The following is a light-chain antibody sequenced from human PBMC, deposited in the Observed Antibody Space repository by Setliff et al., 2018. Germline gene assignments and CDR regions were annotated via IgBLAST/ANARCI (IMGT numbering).Light chain of an antibody. CDR1: RSNVGPTT. CDR2: GNS. CDR3: ATWDDGLNGAV. J-gene: IGLJ2*01. Sequence: QSVLTQPPSASGTPGQRVTISCSGSRSNVGPTTVDWYQQLPGTAPKLLVFGNSQRPSGVPDRFSGSKSGTTASLVISGLQSEDEADYYCATWDDGLNGAVFGGGTKSPS. V-gene: IGLV1-44*01.